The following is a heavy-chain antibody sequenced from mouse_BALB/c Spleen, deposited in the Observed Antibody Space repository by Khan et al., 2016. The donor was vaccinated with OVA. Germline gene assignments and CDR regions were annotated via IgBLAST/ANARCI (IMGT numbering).Heavy chain of an antibody. Sequence: EVQLQESGPGLVKPSQSLSLTCTVTGYSITSGYAWNWIRQFPGNKLEWMGYISYSGVTSYTPSLKSRIPIPRDTSKNQFFLQLNSVTTEDTATYYGARWNYYGYYFDYWGRGTTRTVSS. CDR1: GYSITSGYA. V-gene: IGHV3-2*02. CDR3: ARWNYYGYYFDY. D-gene: IGHD1-1*01. J-gene: IGHJ2*01. CDR2: ISYSGVT.